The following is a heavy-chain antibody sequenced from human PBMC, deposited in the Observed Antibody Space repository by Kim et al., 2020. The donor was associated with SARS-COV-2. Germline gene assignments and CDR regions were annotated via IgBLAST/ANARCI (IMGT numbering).Heavy chain of an antibody. CDR3: ARRQFTSGWYYIDY. Sequence: YADSVKDRFTIARDQAKNRMYLRMNSLRAEDTAVYYCARRQFTSGWYYIDYWGQGSLVTVSS. D-gene: IGHD6-19*01. J-gene: IGHJ4*02. V-gene: IGHV3-74*01.